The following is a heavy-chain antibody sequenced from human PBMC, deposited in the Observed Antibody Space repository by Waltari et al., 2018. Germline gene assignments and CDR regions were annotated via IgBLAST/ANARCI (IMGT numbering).Heavy chain of an antibody. D-gene: IGHD3-22*01. CDR1: GGSFSGYY. Sequence: QVQLQQWGAGLLKPSETLSLTCAVYGGSFSGYYWSWIRQPPGKGLEWIGEINHSGSTNYNPSLKSRVTISVDRSKNQFSLKLSSVTAADTAVYYCARWKWLSVDYWGQGTLVTVSS. CDR2: INHSGST. J-gene: IGHJ4*02. CDR3: ARWKWLSVDY. V-gene: IGHV4-34*01.